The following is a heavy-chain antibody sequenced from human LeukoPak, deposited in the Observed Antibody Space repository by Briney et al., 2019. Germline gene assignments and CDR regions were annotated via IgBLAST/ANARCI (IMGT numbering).Heavy chain of an antibody. CDR3: AKVRHPEYSSGWFDY. CDR1: GFTFSSYA. D-gene: IGHD6-19*01. Sequence: GGSLRLSCAASGFTFSSYAMSWVRQAPGKGLEWVSAISGSGGSTYYADSVKGRFTISRDNSKNTLYLQMNSLGAEDTAVYYCAKVRHPEYSSGWFDYWGQGTLVTVSS. V-gene: IGHV3-23*01. J-gene: IGHJ4*02. CDR2: ISGSGGST.